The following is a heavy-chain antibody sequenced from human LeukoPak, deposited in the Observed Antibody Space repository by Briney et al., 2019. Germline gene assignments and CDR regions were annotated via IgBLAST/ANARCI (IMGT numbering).Heavy chain of an antibody. CDR3: ARALRYCYDSSGYYHLPGY. V-gene: IGHV1-8*01. CDR2: MNPNSGNT. D-gene: IGHD3-22*01. CDR1: GYTFTSYD. J-gene: IGHJ4*02. Sequence: ASVKVSCKASGYTFTSYDINWVRQATGQGLEWMGWMNPNSGNTGYAQKFQGRVTMTRNTSISTAYMELSSLRSEDTAVYYCARALRYCYDSSGYYHLPGYWGQGTLVTVSS.